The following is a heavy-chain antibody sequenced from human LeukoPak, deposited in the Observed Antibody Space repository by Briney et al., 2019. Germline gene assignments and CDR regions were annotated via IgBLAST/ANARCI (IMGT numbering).Heavy chain of an antibody. Sequence: SETLSLTCSVSGGTINNYHWSWIRQAPGKGLEWIGYTYYSGSANYNPSLKSRVTISVDTSKKQFSLRRSSVTGADTAGYYCATGSQMATYNAFDSWGQGTLVTVSS. CDR1: GGTINNYH. CDR3: ATGSQMATYNAFDS. V-gene: IGHV4-59*01. J-gene: IGHJ4*02. CDR2: TYYSGSA. D-gene: IGHD5-24*01.